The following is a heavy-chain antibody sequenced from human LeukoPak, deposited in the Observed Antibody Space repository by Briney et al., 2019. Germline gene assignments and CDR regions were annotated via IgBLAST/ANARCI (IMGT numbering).Heavy chain of an antibody. J-gene: IGHJ5*02. V-gene: IGHV1-69*13. D-gene: IGHD4-11*01. CDR3: AREESHYSNYAWFDP. CDR1: GGTFSSYA. CDR2: IIPIFGTA. Sequence: SVKVSCKASGGTFSSYAISWVRQAPGQGLEWMGGIIPIFGTANYAQKFQGRVTITADESTSTAYMELSSLRSEDTAVYYCAREESHYSNYAWFDPWGQGTLVTVSS.